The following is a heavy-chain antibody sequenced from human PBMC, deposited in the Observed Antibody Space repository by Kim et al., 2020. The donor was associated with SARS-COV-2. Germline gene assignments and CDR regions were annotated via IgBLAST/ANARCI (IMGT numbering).Heavy chain of an antibody. CDR3: ARDRIQLWFSEFDY. CDR1: GFTFSSYA. Sequence: GGSLRLSCAASGFTFSSYAMHWVRQAPGKGLEWVAVISYDGSNKYYADSVKGRFTISRDNSKNTLYLQMNSLRAEDTAVYYCARDRIQLWFSEFDYWGQGTLVTVSS. D-gene: IGHD5-18*01. J-gene: IGHJ4*02. V-gene: IGHV3-30*04. CDR2: ISYDGSNK.